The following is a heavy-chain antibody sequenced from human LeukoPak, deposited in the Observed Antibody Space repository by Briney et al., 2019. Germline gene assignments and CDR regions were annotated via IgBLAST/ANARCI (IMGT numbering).Heavy chain of an antibody. J-gene: IGHJ4*02. D-gene: IGHD5-12*01. CDR2: ISPNSNYK. Sequence: PGGSLRLSCTASGFTFSTYSMNWLRLAPGKGLEWVSSISPNSNYKYYVDSVKGRFTISRNNAKNSLYLKMNSLRAEDTAVYYCVRGGYRGFDYEYWGQGPLVTVSS. CDR3: VRGGYRGFDYEY. CDR1: GFTFSTYS. V-gene: IGHV3-21*01.